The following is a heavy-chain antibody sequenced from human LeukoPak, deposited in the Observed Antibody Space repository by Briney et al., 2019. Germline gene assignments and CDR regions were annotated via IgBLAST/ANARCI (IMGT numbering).Heavy chain of an antibody. CDR3: ARVTGGWFYY. CDR1: GFTFSSYA. V-gene: IGHV3-7*01. D-gene: IGHD6-19*01. J-gene: IGHJ4*02. CDR2: IKEDGSEK. Sequence: RTGGSLRLSCAASGFTFSSYAMSWVRQAPGKGLEWVANIKEDGSEKSYVDSVQGRFTISRDNAKNSLFLQINSLRAEDTAVYYCARVTGGWFYYWGQGTLVTVSS.